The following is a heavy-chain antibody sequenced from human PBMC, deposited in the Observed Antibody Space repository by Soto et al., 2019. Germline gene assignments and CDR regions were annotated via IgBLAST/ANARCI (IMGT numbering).Heavy chain of an antibody. CDR2: ISYDGSNK. CDR3: ARNPYDSSGYYDY. CDR1: GFTFSSYA. V-gene: IGHV3-30-3*01. D-gene: IGHD3-22*01. J-gene: IGHJ4*02. Sequence: QVQLVESGGGVVQPGRSLRLSCAASGFTFSSYAMHWVRRAPGKGLEWVAVISYDGSNKYYADSVKGRFTISRDNSKNTLYLQMNSLRAEDTAVYYCARNPYDSSGYYDYWGQGTLVTVSS.